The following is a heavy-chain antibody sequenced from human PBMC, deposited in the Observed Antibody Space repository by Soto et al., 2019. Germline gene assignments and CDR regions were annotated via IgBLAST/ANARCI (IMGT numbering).Heavy chain of an antibody. D-gene: IGHD6-19*01. V-gene: IGHV5-51*01. CDR3: ARVPDSSLGTMDV. CDR2: MSPGDSDT. J-gene: IGHJ6*02. Sequence: PXESLNISCKGSGYSFTTYWIGWVRQLPGQGLEWMGVMSPGDSDTRYSPSFQGQVTMSADPSTNTAYLEWSSLKAADSAMYYCARVPDSSLGTMDVWGQGTTVTVSS. CDR1: GYSFTTYW.